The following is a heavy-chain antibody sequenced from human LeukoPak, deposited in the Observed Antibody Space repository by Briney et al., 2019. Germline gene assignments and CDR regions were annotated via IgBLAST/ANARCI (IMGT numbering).Heavy chain of an antibody. CDR2: ISSSSSTI. D-gene: IGHD3-22*01. CDR3: ARGSSAYDAFDI. V-gene: IGHV3-48*04. Sequence: GSLRLSCAASGFTFSSYSMNWVRQAPGEGLEWVSYISSSSSTIYYADSVKGRFTISRDNAKNSLYLQMNSLRAEDTAVYYCARGSSAYDAFDIWGQGTMVTVSS. J-gene: IGHJ3*02. CDR1: GFTFSSYS.